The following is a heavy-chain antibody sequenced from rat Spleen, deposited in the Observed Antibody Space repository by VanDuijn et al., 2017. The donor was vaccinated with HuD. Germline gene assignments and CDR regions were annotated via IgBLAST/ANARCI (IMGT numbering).Heavy chain of an antibody. J-gene: IGHJ2*01. CDR2: ISYDGTAT. D-gene: IGHD1-10*01. CDR3: TRGGNYDFDY. CDR1: GFTFSNYD. Sequence: EVQLVESGGGFVQPGRSLKLSCAASGFTFSNYDMAWVRQAPTKGLEWVASISYDGTATYYRDSVKGRFTLSRDNAKSTLYLQMNSLRSEDTATYYCTRGGNYDFDYWGQGVMVTVSS. V-gene: IGHV5-29*01.